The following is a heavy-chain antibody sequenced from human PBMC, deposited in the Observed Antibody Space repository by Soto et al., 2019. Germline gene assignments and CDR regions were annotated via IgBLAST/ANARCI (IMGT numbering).Heavy chain of an antibody. J-gene: IGHJ4*02. CDR3: ARDLAWAFDS. Sequence: GGSLRLSCAASGFTFSTFSMNWVRQAPGKGLEWLSYIGGSGGSISYADSVKGRFTISRDNGKNSLYLQMSSLRDEDTAVYYCARDLAWAFDSWGQGALVTVSS. CDR2: IGGSGGSI. V-gene: IGHV3-48*02. D-gene: IGHD1-26*01. CDR1: GFTFSTFS.